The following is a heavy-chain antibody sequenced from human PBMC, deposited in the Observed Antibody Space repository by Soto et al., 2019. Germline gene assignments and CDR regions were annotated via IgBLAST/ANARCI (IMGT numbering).Heavy chain of an antibody. D-gene: IGHD6-13*01. J-gene: IGHJ4*02. CDR1: GFTVSSNY. Sequence: PGGSLRLSCAASGFTVSSNYMSWVRQAPGKGLEWVSVIYSGGSTYYADSVKGRFTISRDNSKNTLYLQMNSLRVEDTALYYCAKDDYSYSWAPGXYWGQGTLVXVSS. CDR3: AKDDYSYSWAPGXY. CDR2: IYSGGST. V-gene: IGHV3-66*01.